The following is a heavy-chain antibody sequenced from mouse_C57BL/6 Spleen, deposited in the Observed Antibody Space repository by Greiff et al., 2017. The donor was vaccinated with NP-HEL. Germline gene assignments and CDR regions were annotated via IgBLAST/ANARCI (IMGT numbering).Heavy chain of an antibody. CDR1: GYTFTSYW. Sequence: VQLQQPGAELVKPGASVKLSCKASGYTFTSYWMQWVKQRPGQGLEWIGEIDPSDSYTNYNQKFKGKATLTVDTSSSTAYMQLSSLTSEDSAVYYCARGVLPWYFDVWGTGTTVTVSS. CDR2: IDPSDSYT. J-gene: IGHJ1*03. V-gene: IGHV1-50*01. CDR3: ARGVLPWYFDV.